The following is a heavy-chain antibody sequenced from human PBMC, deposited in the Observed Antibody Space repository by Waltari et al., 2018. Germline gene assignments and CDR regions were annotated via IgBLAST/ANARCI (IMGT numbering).Heavy chain of an antibody. V-gene: IGHV3-48*03. CDR2: ISSSGTTI. CDR3: ARQFAY. CDR1: GFSISEKG. Sequence: EVHLVESGGDLVPPGGSLRLSCATSGFSISEKGMNWVRQAPGKGLEWVSYISSSGTTISYADSVRGRFTISRDTANNSLFLQMNNLRADDTGVYYCARQFAYWGQGALVTVSS. J-gene: IGHJ4*02.